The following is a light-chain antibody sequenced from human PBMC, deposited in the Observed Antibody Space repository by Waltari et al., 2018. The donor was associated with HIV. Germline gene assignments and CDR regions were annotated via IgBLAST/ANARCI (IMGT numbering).Light chain of an antibody. CDR2: LNSDGSY. Sequence: LVLTQSPSASASLGASVRLTCPLSSGHSNYVIACHQQRPEKGPRFLMRLNSDGSYTRGDGIPDRFSGSSSGAERYVTISSLQSDDEADYYCQTWGTGIVVFGGGTKLAVL. CDR3: QTWGTGIVV. J-gene: IGLJ2*01. CDR1: SGHSNYV. V-gene: IGLV4-69*01.